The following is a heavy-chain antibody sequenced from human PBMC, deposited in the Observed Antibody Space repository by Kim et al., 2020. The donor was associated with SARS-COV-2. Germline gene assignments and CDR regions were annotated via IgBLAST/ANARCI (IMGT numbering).Heavy chain of an antibody. J-gene: IGHJ4*01. Sequence: NTGNPTYAQGFQGRFVFTLDTSVSTAYLQISSLKAEDTAVYYCARDAGMGYWGHGTLVTVSP. D-gene: IGHD6-13*01. V-gene: IGHV7-4-1*02. CDR3: ARDAGMGY. CDR2: NTGNP.